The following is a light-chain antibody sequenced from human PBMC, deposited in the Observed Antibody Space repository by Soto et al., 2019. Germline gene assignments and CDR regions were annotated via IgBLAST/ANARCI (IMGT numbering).Light chain of an antibody. CDR1: QSVSSSY. Sequence: EIVLTQSPGTLSLSPGERATLSCRASQSVSSSYLAWYQQKPGQAPRLLIYGASSRATGIPDRFSGSGSGTDFTLTISRVEPEDFAVYYCQQYGSSGTFGQGTKVEIK. J-gene: IGKJ1*01. V-gene: IGKV3-20*01. CDR2: GAS. CDR3: QQYGSSGT.